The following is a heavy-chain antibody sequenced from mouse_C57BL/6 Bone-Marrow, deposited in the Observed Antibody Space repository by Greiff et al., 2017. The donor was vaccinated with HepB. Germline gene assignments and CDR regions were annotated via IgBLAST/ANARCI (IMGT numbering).Heavy chain of an antibody. J-gene: IGHJ1*03. D-gene: IGHD2-5*01. CDR2: ISSGSSTI. Sequence: DVQLVESGGGLVKPGGSLKLSCAASGFTFSDYGMHWVRQAPEKGLEWVAYISSGSSTIYYADTVKGRFTISRDNAKNTLFLQMTSLRSEDTAMYYCASHSNYWYFDVWGTGTTVTVSS. V-gene: IGHV5-17*01. CDR1: GFTFSDYG. CDR3: ASHSNYWYFDV.